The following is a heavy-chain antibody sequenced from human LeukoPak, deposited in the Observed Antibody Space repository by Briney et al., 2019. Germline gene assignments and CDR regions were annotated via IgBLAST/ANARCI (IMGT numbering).Heavy chain of an antibody. V-gene: IGHV3-21*01. CDR3: ARDVGSSSSPRWVDY. J-gene: IGHJ4*02. D-gene: IGHD6-6*01. CDR1: GFTFSSYE. CDR2: ISSSSYI. Sequence: GGSLRLSCAASGFTFSSYEMNWVRQAPGKGLEWVSSISSSSYIYYADSVKGRFTISRDNAKNSLYLQMNSLRAEDTAVYYCARDVGSSSSPRWVDYWGQGTLVTVSS.